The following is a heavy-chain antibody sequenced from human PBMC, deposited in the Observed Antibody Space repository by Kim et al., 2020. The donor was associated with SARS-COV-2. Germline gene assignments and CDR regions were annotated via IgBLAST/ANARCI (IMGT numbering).Heavy chain of an antibody. V-gene: IGHV1-3*01. CDR2: INAGNGNT. D-gene: IGHD3-10*01. CDR3: ARDPGVRGVPNWYFDL. Sequence: ASVKVSCKASGYTFTSYAMHWVRQAPGQRLEWMGWINAGNGNTKYSQKFQGRVTITRDTSASTAYMELSSLRSEDTAVYYCARDPGVRGVPNWYFDLWGRGTLVTVSS. J-gene: IGHJ2*01. CDR1: GYTFTSYA.